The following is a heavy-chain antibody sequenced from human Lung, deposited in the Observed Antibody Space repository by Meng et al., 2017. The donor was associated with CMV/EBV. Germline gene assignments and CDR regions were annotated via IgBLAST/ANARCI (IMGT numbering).Heavy chain of an antibody. CDR2: IYSGGST. J-gene: IGHJ6*02. V-gene: IGHV3-66*02. D-gene: IGHD3-10*01. CDR1: GFTVSDNY. CDR3: ARDLEWFGSGGYFGMDV. Sequence: GESXKISCAASGFTVSDNYMSWVRQAPGKGLEWVSVIYSGGSTYYADSVKGRFTISRDNSKNTLYLQMNSLRAEDTAVYYCARDLEWFGSGGYFGMDVWGRGXTVTVSS.